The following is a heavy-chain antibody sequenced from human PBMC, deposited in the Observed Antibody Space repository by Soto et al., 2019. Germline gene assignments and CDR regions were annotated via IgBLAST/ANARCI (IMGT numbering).Heavy chain of an antibody. Sequence: ASVKVSCKASGYTFTSYGISWVRQAPGQGLEWMGWMNPNSGNTGYAQKLQGRVTMTTDTSTSTAYMELRSLRSDDTAVYYCARSRASSSSWTDYWGQGTLVTVSS. CDR2: MNPNSGNT. CDR3: ARSRASSSSWTDY. V-gene: IGHV1-18*01. CDR1: GYTFTSYG. J-gene: IGHJ4*02. D-gene: IGHD6-13*01.